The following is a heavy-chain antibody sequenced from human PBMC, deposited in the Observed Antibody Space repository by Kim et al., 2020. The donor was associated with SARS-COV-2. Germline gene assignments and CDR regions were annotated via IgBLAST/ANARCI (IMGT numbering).Heavy chain of an antibody. V-gene: IGHV1-3*01. CDR3: AREGHSSGSLGFDH. J-gene: IGHJ4*02. Sequence: YSPTFPARLTITRDASASTVYMELNSLRSEDTALYYCAREGHSSGSLGFDHWGQGTPVTVSS. D-gene: IGHD6-19*01.